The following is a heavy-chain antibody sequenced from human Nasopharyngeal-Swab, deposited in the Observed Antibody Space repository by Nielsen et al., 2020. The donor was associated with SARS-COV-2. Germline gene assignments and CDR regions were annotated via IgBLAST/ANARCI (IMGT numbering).Heavy chain of an antibody. D-gene: IGHD3-22*01. Sequence: GESLKISCAASGFTFSSYWMSWVRQAPGKGLEWVANIKQDGSEKYYVDSVKGRFTISRDNAKNSLYLQMNSLRAEDTALYYCAKATYYYDSSGYSPLPYFDYWGQGTLVTVSS. CDR2: IKQDGSEK. CDR1: GFTFSSYW. CDR3: AKATYYYDSSGYSPLPYFDY. V-gene: IGHV3-7*03. J-gene: IGHJ4*02.